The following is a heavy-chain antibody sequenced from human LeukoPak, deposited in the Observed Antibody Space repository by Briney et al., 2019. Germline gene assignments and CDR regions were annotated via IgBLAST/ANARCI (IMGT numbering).Heavy chain of an antibody. V-gene: IGHV4-30-2*01. CDR3: AREGTSGSWFDP. CDR1: GGSISSGGYY. D-gene: IGHD1-1*01. J-gene: IGHJ5*02. Sequence: DPSETLSLTCTVSGGSISSGGYYWSWIRQPPGKGLEWIGYIYHSGSTYYNPSLKSRVTISVDRSKNQFSLKLSSVTAADTAVYYCAREGTSGSWFDPWGQGTLVTVSS. CDR2: IYHSGST.